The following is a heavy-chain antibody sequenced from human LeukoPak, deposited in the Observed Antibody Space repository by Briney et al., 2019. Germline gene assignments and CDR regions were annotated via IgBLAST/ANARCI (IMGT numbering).Heavy chain of an antibody. J-gene: IGHJ5*02. CDR1: GGSISRSSYY. V-gene: IGHV4-39*01. CDR3: ARHQWLESNWFDP. D-gene: IGHD6-19*01. Sequence: SSETLSLTCTVSGGSISRSSYYWGWIRQPPGKGLEWIGSTYYGGSTYYSPSLESRVTISVDTSKTHFSLRLSSVTAADTAMYYCARHQWLESNWFDPWGQGTLVTVSS. CDR2: TYYGGST.